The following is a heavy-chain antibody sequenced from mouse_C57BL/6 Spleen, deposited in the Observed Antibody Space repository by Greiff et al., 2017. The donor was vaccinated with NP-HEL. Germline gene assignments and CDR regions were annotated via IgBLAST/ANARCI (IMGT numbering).Heavy chain of an antibody. J-gene: IGHJ2*01. V-gene: IGHV5S21*01. CDR2: ISSGGDYI. D-gene: IGHD4-1*01. CDR1: GFTFSSYA. CDR3: TRGANFYFDY. Sequence: EVKLEESGEGLVKPGGSLKLSCAASGFTFSSYAMSWVRQTPEKRLEWVAYISSGGDYIYYADTVKGRFTISRDNARNTLYLQMSSLKSEDTAMYYCTRGANFYFDYWGQGTTLTVSS.